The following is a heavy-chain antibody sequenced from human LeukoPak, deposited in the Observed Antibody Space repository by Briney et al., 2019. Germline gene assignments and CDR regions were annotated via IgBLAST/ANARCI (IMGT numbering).Heavy chain of an antibody. CDR2: INSDGSST. CDR1: GFTFSSYW. D-gene: IGHD3-3*01. V-gene: IGHV3-74*01. J-gene: IGHJ6*03. Sequence: PGGSLRLPCAASGFTFSSYWMHWVRQAPGKGLVWVSRINSDGSSTSYADSVKGRFTISRDNAKNTLYLQMNSLRAEDTAVYYCARDPRITIFGVEYYYYMDVWGKGTTVTVSS. CDR3: ARDPRITIFGVEYYYYMDV.